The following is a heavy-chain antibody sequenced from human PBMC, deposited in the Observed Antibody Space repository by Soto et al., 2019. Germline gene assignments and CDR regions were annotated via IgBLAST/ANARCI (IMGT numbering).Heavy chain of an antibody. D-gene: IGHD6-6*01. CDR1: GGSIISSSYY. V-gene: IGHV4-39*01. CDR2: IYYGGST. J-gene: IGHJ4*02. CDR3: ARPRRGSSSAGYDY. Sequence: SETLSLTCTVSGGSIISSSYYFFCIRQPPGKGLEWIGSIYYGGSTYYNPSLKSRVTISVDTSKNQFSLKLSSVTAADTAVYYCARPRRGSSSAGYDYWGQGTLVTVSS.